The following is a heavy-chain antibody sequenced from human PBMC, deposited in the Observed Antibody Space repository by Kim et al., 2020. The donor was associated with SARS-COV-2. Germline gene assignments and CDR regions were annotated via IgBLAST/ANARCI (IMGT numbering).Heavy chain of an antibody. V-gene: IGHV3-23*01. CDR1: GFTFSSYA. Sequence: GGSLRLSCAASGFTFSSYAMSWVRQAPGKGLEWVSGISGSGGSTYFADSVRGRFTISRDNSKNTLYLQMNSLRAEDTAVYYCAKDPTNLIAAAGTGYWGQGTLVTVSS. J-gene: IGHJ4*02. CDR3: AKDPTNLIAAAGTGY. CDR2: ISGSGGST. D-gene: IGHD6-13*01.